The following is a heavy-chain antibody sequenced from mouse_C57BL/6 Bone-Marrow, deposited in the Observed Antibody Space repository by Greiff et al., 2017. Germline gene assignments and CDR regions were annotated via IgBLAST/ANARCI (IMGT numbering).Heavy chain of an antibody. D-gene: IGHD2-2*01. J-gene: IGHJ2*01. Sequence: VQLQQSGAELVRPGASVKLSCKASGYTFTSYWMHWVKQRPGQGLEWIGVIDPSDSYTNSNQKFKGKATLTVDTSCSTAYMQRSILTSEDAAVYYCGIWLRRRKNYWGQGTTLTVSA. CDR1: GYTFTSYW. CDR3: GIWLRRRKNY. V-gene: IGHV1-59*01. CDR2: IDPSDSYT.